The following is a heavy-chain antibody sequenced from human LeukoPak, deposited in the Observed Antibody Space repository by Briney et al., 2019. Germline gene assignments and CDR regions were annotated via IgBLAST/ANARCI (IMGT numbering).Heavy chain of an antibody. J-gene: IGHJ6*02. CDR3: AKDQLWFGVIFFYGMDV. CDR2: ISYDGSNK. D-gene: IGHD3-10*01. Sequence: GRSLRLSCAASGLTFSSYGMHWVRQAPGKGLEWVAVISYDGSNKYYADSVRGRFTISRDNSKNTLYLQMNSLRAEDTAVYYCAKDQLWFGVIFFYGMDVWGQGTTVTVSS. CDR1: GLTFSSYG. V-gene: IGHV3-30*18.